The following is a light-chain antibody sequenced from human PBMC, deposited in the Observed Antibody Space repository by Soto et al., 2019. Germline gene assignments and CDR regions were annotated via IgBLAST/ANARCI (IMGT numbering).Light chain of an antibody. J-gene: IGKJ3*01. V-gene: IGKV3-20*01. Sequence: EIVLTQSPGTLSLSPGERATLSCRASQSVSSSSLAWYQQKPGQAPRLLIYGASSRATGIPDRFSGSGSGTDFTLTISRLEPEDFAVYYCQQYGSLLFTFGPGTKVAIK. CDR1: QSVSSSS. CDR2: GAS. CDR3: QQYGSLLFT.